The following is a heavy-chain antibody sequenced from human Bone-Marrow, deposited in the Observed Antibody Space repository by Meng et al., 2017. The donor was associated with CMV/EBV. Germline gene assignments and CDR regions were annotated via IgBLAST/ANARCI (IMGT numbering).Heavy chain of an antibody. D-gene: IGHD2-2*01. V-gene: IGHV3-7*03. J-gene: IGHJ6*02. CDR1: GFTFSRFW. CDR2: IKHDGSQK. CDR3: ARDSRSGYYYYGMDV. Sequence: GESLKISCAASGFTFSRFWMSWVRQAPGKGLEWVANIKHDGSQKNYVVSVKGRFTISRDNAKNSLYLQMNSLRADDTAVYYCARDSRSGYYYYGMDVWGQGTTVTVSS.